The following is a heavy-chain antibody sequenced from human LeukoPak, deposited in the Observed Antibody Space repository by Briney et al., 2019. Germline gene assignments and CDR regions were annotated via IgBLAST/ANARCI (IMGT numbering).Heavy chain of an antibody. CDR2: IGTAGDT. CDR1: GFTFSSYD. V-gene: IGHV3-13*01. Sequence: GGSLRLSCAASGFTFSSYDMHWVRQATGKGLEWVSAIGTAGDTYYPGSVKGRFTISRENAKNSLYLQMNSLRAGDTAVYYCARGYSXGXXNXFDPWGXGTLVTVS. J-gene: IGHJ5*02. CDR3: ARGYSXGXXNXFDP. D-gene: IGHD6-19*01.